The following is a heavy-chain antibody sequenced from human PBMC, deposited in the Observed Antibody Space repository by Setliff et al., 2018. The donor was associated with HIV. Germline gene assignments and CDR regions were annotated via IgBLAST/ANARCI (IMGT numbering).Heavy chain of an antibody. J-gene: IGHJ3*02. V-gene: IGHV1-2*02. CDR3: ASTGDKKVVYAFDI. CDR1: GYTFTGYY. D-gene: IGHD2-8*02. Sequence: GASVKVSCKASGYTFTGYYMHWVRQAPGQGLEWMGWINPNSGGTNYAQKFQGRVTMTRDTSISTAYMELSRPRSDDTAVYYCASTGDKKVVYAFDIWGQGTMVTVSS. CDR2: INPNSGGT.